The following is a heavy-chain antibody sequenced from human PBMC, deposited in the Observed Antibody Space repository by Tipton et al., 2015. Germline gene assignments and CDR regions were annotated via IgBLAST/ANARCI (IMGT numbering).Heavy chain of an antibody. CDR1: GFTFSSYS. V-gene: IGHV3-48*02. J-gene: IGHJ3*02. CDR3: ARDWGTYYDRTAFDI. Sequence: SLRLSCLASGFTFSSYSMNWVRQAPGKGLEWVSYISSSSSTIYYADSVKGRFTISRDNAKNSLYLQMNSLRDEDTAVYYCARDWGTYYDRTAFDIWGQGTMVTVSS. CDR2: ISSSSSTI. D-gene: IGHD3-22*01.